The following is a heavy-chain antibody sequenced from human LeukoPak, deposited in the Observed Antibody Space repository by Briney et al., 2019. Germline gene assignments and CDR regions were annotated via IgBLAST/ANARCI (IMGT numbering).Heavy chain of an antibody. CDR1: GFTFINAW. D-gene: IGHD1-26*01. J-gene: IGHJ4*02. V-gene: IGHV3-15*01. CDR3: TTDGVGVEGATYDN. Sequence: GGSLRLSCAASGFTFINAWMAWVRQAPGKGLEWVGRIKAKAHGGTIEYAAPVKGRFTISRDVSKNTLYLQMNSLKTEDTAVYYCTTDGVGVEGATYDNWGQGTLVSVSS. CDR2: IKAKAHGGTI.